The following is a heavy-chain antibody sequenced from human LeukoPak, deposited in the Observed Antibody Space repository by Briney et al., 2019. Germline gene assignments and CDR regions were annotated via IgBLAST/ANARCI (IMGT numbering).Heavy chain of an antibody. Sequence: GGSLRLSCAASGFSFSSYWMHWVRQAPGKGLVWVSRIKTDGSSATYADSVKGRFTISRDNAKNSLYLQMNSLRAEDTAVYYCARVRGSYLEHFDYWGQGTLVTVSS. D-gene: IGHD1-26*01. CDR3: ARVRGSYLEHFDY. CDR1: GFSFSSYW. CDR2: IKTDGSSA. V-gene: IGHV3-74*01. J-gene: IGHJ4*02.